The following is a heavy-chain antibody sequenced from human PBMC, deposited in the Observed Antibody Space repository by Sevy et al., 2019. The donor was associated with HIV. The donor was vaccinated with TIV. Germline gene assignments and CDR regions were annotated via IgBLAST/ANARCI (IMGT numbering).Heavy chain of an antibody. Sequence: GGSLRLSCAASGFSISDHYMEWVRQAPGKGLEWVGRTRNKADSYTTEYAASVKGRFTISRDDSKNSLYLQMNSLKAADTAVYYCATHAGIAAAGRVFDYWGQGTLVTVSS. J-gene: IGHJ4*02. D-gene: IGHD6-13*01. V-gene: IGHV3-72*01. CDR2: TRNKADSYTT. CDR3: ATHAGIAAAGRVFDY. CDR1: GFSISDHY.